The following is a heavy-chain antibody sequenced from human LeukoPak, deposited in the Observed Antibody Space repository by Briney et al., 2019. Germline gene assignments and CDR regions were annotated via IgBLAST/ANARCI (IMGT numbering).Heavy chain of an antibody. Sequence: GASVTVSCKASGGTFSSYAITWVRQAPGQGLEWMGWISGYNGKTNYAQKFQGRVTMTTDTSTSTGYMEVRSLTSDDTAVYYCARDALWFGEVLLTYYGMDVWGQGTTVTVSS. J-gene: IGHJ6*02. D-gene: IGHD3-10*01. V-gene: IGHV1-18*01. CDR3: ARDALWFGEVLLTYYGMDV. CDR2: ISGYNGKT. CDR1: GGTFSSYA.